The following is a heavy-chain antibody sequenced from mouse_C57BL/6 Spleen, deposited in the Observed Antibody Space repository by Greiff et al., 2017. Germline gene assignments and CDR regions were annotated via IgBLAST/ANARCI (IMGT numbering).Heavy chain of an antibody. V-gene: IGHV5-6*01. CDR3: ARGSSGYFDV. D-gene: IGHD1-1*01. CDR1: GFTFSSYG. Sequence: ELKVVESGGDLVKPGGSLKLSCAASGFTFSSYGMSWVRQTPDKRLEWVATISSGGSYTYYPDNAKNTLYLQMSSLKSEDTAMYYCARGSSGYFDVWGTGTTVTVSS. J-gene: IGHJ1*03. CDR2: ISSGGSYT.